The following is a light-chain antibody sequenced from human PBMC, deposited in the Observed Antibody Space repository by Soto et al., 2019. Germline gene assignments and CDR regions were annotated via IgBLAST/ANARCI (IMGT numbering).Light chain of an antibody. CDR3: QQYHNWLQT. CDR1: QSVSSN. J-gene: IGKJ4*01. CDR2: GAS. V-gene: IGKV3-15*01. Sequence: EIVMTQSPATLSVSPGERATLSCRASQSVSSNLAWYQQKPGQAPRLLIYGASTRATGIPARFSGSGSGTEFTLTISSLQSEDFAVYYCQQYHNWLQTFGGGTKVEIK.